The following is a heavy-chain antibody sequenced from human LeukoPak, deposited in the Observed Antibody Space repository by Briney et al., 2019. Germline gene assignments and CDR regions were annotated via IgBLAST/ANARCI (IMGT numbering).Heavy chain of an antibody. CDR3: ARDRGVVVVAARSYYYYYGMDV. Sequence: SETLSLTCTVSGGSISSYYWSWIRQPPGKGLEWIGYNYYSGSTNYNPSLKSRVTISVDTSKNQFSLKLSSVTAADTAVYYCARDRGVVVVAARSYYYYYGMDVWGKGTTVTVSS. CDR1: GGSISSYY. J-gene: IGHJ6*04. D-gene: IGHD2-15*01. V-gene: IGHV4-59*01. CDR2: NYYSGST.